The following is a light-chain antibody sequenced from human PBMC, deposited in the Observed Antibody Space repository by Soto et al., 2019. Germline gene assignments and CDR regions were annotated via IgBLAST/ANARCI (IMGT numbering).Light chain of an antibody. V-gene: IGKV4-1*01. Sequence: DIVMTQAPDSLAVSMGDRATINCKSSQSVYYSSNNKNYLAWYQQKQGQPPKLXSYWASTRESGVPDRFSGSGSGTDFTLTISSLKAEDVEVYYCQQYYSTPQTFGQGTKVDIK. CDR3: QQYYSTPQT. CDR1: QSVYYSSNNKNY. J-gene: IGKJ1*01. CDR2: WAS.